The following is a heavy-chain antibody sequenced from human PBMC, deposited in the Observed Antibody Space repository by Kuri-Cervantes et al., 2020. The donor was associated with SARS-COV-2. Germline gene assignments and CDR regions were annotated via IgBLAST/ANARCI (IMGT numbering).Heavy chain of an antibody. CDR1: GFTFSSYW. J-gene: IGHJ4*02. V-gene: IGHV3-7*03. CDR2: IKQDGSEK. CDR3: ARGRYSSGWFAYYFDY. D-gene: IGHD6-19*01. Sequence: GESLKISCAASGFTFSSYWMSWVRQAPGKGLEWVANIKQDGSEKYYVDSVKGRFTISRDNAKNSLYLQMNSLRAEDTALYYCARGRYSSGWFAYYFDYWGQGTLVTVSS.